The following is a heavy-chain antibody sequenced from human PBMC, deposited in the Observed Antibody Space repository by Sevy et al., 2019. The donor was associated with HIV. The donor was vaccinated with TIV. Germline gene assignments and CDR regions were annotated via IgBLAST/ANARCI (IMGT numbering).Heavy chain of an antibody. CDR1: GFIFNDYW. V-gene: IGHV3-7*03. CDR3: ARAIGAGAAY. CDR2: INEHGSTN. Sequence: ASVKVSCAASGFIFNDYWMHWVRQAPGKGLVWVANINEHGSTNYYLDSVKGRFTISRDNAKNSLFLQMNSLRVDDTAVYYCARAIGAGAAYWGQGTPVTVSS. D-gene: IGHD6-13*01. J-gene: IGHJ4*02.